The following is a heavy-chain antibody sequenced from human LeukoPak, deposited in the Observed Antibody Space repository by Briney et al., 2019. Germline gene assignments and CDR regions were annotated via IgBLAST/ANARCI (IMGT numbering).Heavy chain of an antibody. CDR3: ARSTTPNENEYFEH. V-gene: IGHV1-2*02. Sequence: ASVKVSCKASGYTFTSYYMHWVRQAPGQGLEWMGWINPNSGGTNYIQKFQGRVTMTRDTSISTAYMDLSRLRSDDTAVYYCARSTTPNENEYFEHWGQGTLVTVSS. CDR1: GYTFTSYY. CDR2: INPNSGGT. J-gene: IGHJ1*01. D-gene: IGHD2/OR15-2a*01.